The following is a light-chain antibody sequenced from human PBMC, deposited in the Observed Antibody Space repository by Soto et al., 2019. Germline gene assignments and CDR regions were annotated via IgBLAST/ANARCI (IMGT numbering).Light chain of an antibody. CDR1: SSDVGGYNY. CDR2: EVS. Sequence: TPPATVTGDTGVSIVFSKNKTSSDVGGYNYVSWYQQHPGKAPKLMIYEVSNRPSGVSNRFSGSKSGNTGSLTISGLQAEDEADYICSSSTISSSLFIFGSGPSVTV. V-gene: IGLV2-14*01. J-gene: IGLJ1*01. CDR3: SSSTISSSLFI.